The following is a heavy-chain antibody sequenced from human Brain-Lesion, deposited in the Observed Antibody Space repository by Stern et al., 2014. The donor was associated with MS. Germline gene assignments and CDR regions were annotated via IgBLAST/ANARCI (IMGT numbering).Heavy chain of an antibody. CDR3: ARASGLFEY. CDR2: VYYSGST. CDR1: GGSISRSTYY. D-gene: IGHD3-16*01. J-gene: IGHJ4*02. V-gene: IGHV4-39*01. Sequence: QVQLVESGPGLVKPSETLSLTCTVSGGSISRSTYYWGWLRLSPGKGLEWIGSVYYSGSTFYNPSLKSRVTISVHMSTNQSSLQLASVTAADTGLYYCARASGLFEYWGQGVLVTVSS.